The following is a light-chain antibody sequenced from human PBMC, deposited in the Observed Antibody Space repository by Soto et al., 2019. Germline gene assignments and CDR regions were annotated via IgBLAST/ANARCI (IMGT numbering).Light chain of an antibody. V-gene: IGKV1-5*01. CDR3: QQYNSYWT. Sequence: DIQMTQSPSTLSASVGDTVTITCRASQTISSWLAWYQQKPGKAPKLLIYDASSLESGVPSRFSGSGSGTEFTPTISSLQPDDFATYYCQQYNSYWTFGQGTKVDIK. CDR1: QTISSW. CDR2: DAS. J-gene: IGKJ1*01.